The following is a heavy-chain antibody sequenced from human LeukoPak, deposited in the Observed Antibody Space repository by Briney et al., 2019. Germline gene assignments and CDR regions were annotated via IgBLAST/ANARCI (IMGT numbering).Heavy chain of an antibody. CDR1: GFTLSTSGMC. V-gene: IGHV2-70*11. Sequence: SGPTLVNPTQTLTLTCTFSGFTLSTSGMCESWIRQPPVTALECLARIDWDDDKYYSTSLKTRLTISKDTSKNQMVLTMTNMDPVDTATYYCARAISGYDYYYYYGMDVWGQGTTVTVSS. CDR2: IDWDDDK. J-gene: IGHJ6*02. CDR3: ARAISGYDYYYYYGMDV. D-gene: IGHD5-12*01.